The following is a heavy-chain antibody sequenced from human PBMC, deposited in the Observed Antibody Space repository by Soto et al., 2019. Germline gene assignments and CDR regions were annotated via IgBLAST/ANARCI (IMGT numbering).Heavy chain of an antibody. CDR3: ARDRSDLLNSYDAFDI. CDR2: IYHNGDT. CDR1: GGSVTSGSHY. V-gene: IGHV4-61*01. J-gene: IGHJ3*02. Sequence: SETLSLTCTVSGGSVTSGSHYWSWIRQPPGKGLEWIAYIYHNGDTNYNPSLKSRVTISVDVSRNQFSLRLDSVTAADTAVYYCARDRSDLLNSYDAFDIWGQGTMVTVSS.